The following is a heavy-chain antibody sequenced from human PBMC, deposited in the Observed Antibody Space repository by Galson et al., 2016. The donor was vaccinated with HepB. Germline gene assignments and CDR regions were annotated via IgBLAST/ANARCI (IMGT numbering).Heavy chain of an antibody. CDR1: GFTFSSYA. Sequence: SLRLSCAASGFTFSSYAMTWVRQAPGKGLEWVSAISGSGGSTYYADSVKGRFTISRDNSKNTLYLQMNSLGAEDTAGYYCAKVGGPEYSSSRIHYYYYAMDVWGQGTTVTVSS. CDR2: ISGSGGST. D-gene: IGHD6-6*01. V-gene: IGHV3-23*01. J-gene: IGHJ6*02. CDR3: AKVGGPEYSSSRIHYYYYAMDV.